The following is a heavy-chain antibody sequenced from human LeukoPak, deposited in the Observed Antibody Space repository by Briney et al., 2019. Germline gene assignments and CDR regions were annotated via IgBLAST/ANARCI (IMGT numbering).Heavy chain of an antibody. J-gene: IGHJ5*02. CDR1: GFTFTNNW. V-gene: IGHV3-7*01. CDR3: ARGRGWIDP. CDR2: VNEDGSEQ. D-gene: IGHD5-24*01. Sequence: GGSLRLSCAASGFTFTNNWMTWFRQAPGKGLEWVANVNEDGSEQNYLDSVEGRFTISRDNAKNSVYLQMNNLRVEETAVYYCARGRGWIDPWGQGTLVTVSS.